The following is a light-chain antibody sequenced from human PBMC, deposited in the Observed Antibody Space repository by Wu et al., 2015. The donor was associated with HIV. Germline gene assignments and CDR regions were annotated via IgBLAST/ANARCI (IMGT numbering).Light chain of an antibody. V-gene: IGKV3-20*01. J-gene: IGKJ5*01. CDR3: QQYGASPIT. CDR1: HSILHDW. Sequence: EIVLEQSPGTLSLAVGDRVVFSCRASHSILHDWIAWYQQRPGQAPRLLMYEAYKRAPGTPDRFIGSGLGQNSPSPSTDWNLKTLQLFCQQYGASPITFGQGTTTGD. CDR2: EAY.